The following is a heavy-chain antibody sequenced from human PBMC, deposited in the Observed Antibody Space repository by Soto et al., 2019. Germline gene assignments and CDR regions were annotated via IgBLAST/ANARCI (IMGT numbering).Heavy chain of an antibody. CDR2: ISKDSGRAT. J-gene: IGHJ4*02. Sequence: LVESGGALVKPGGSLRLSCAASGFIFRDWFMSWIRQAPGKGLEWISYISKDSGRATRYADSVKGRFTISRDNAKNSLFLQMNXLXVXDXXXYYXXXXXXXNPDSWGQGTLVTVSS. CDR3: XXXXXXNPDS. CDR1: GFIFRDWF. V-gene: IGHV3-11*01.